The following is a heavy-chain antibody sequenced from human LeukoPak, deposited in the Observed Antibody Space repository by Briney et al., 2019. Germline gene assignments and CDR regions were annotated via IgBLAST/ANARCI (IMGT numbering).Heavy chain of an antibody. CDR3: ASPNRKMSSSSLVY. V-gene: IGHV1-2*02. CDR2: INPNSGGA. D-gene: IGHD6-6*01. J-gene: IGHJ4*02. CDR1: GYTFTDYY. Sequence: ASVKVSCKASGYTFTDYYIHWVRQAPGQGLEWMGWINPNSGGANFAQKFQGRVTMTRDTSISTAYMELSSLRSDDTAVYYCASPNRKMSSSSLVYWGQGTLVTVSS.